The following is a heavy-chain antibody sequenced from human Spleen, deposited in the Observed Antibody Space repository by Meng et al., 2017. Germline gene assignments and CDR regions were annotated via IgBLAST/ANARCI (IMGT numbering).Heavy chain of an antibody. J-gene: IGHJ4*02. Sequence: LFVTAFFCGCAFSAYYWSCIRQPPRQELAWIWEIDHSGSTNANPSLESRPTISVDTSQNNLSLTLSSVNAADSAVFYCARGPTTMAHVFDYWGQGTLVTVSS. CDR1: GCAFSAYY. D-gene: IGHD4-11*01. CDR3: ARGPTTMAHVFDY. CDR2: IDHSGST. V-gene: IGHV4-34*04.